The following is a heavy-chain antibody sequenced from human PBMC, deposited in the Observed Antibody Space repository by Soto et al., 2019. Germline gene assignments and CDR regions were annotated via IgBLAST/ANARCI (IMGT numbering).Heavy chain of an antibody. CDR2: IYYSGST. Sequence: SVTLSLTCTVSGCSSSISGYYLSWIRQPPGNWLEWIGSIYYSGSTYYNPSLRSRVTISVDTSKNQFSLKLSSVTAADTAVYYCARLSSSGWQYYYYYYGMDVWGQGTTVTVSS. CDR3: ARLSSSGWQYYYYYYGMDV. J-gene: IGHJ6*02. D-gene: IGHD6-19*01. CDR1: GCSSSISGYY. V-gene: IGHV4-39*01.